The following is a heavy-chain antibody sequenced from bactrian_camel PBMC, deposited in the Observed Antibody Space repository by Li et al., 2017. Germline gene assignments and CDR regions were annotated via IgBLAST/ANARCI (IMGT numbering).Heavy chain of an antibody. CDR2: ITSDGSST. CDR1: GSIHGTYA. CDR3: AKAGVAEDATDYWGRLGV. Sequence: DVQLVESGGGSVQSGGSLRLSCAASGSIHGTYAMTWVRQAPGKGLEWVSAITSDGSSTYYEDFAKGRFTISRDNAKNTVYLQLNSLKTADMARYYCAKAGVAEDATDYWGRLGVWGQGTQVTVS. J-gene: IGHJ4*01. V-gene: IGHV3S40*01. D-gene: IGHD1*01.